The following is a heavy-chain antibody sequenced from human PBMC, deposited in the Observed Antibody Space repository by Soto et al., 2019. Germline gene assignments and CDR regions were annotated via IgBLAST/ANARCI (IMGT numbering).Heavy chain of an antibody. J-gene: IGHJ2*01. V-gene: IGHV1-18*01. Sequence: QVQLVQSGAEVKKPGASVKVSCKASGYTFTSYGISWVRQAPGQGLEWMGWISAYNGNTNYAQKLQGRVTMTTDTSRITAYLGLRGMSSDDTAVYYYARDGEGVAAAGTAWYFDVWGRGTLVTVSS. CDR1: GYTFTSYG. CDR3: ARDGEGVAAAGTAWYFDV. D-gene: IGHD6-13*01. CDR2: ISAYNGNT.